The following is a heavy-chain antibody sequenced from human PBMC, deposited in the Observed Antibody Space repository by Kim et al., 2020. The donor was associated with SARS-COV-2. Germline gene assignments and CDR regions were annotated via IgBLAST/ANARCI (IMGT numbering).Heavy chain of an antibody. J-gene: IGHJ5*02. V-gene: IGHV4-34*01. CDR2: ST. CDR3: ARGRDYWFDP. Sequence: STNYSPSLKSRVTISVDTSKNQFSLKLSSVTAADTAVYYCARGRDYWFDPWGQGTLVTVSS.